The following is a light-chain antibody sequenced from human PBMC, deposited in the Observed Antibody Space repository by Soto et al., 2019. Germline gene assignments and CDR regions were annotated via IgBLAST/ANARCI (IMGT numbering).Light chain of an antibody. Sequence: IVMTQSPATLSSFPGDRVTLSCRASQYINTRLAWYQHRPGQAPRLLIYQTSLRAAGIPARFSASGSGTDFTLTISDVQPEDFALYYCHQRRSWPRTFGQGTKVDVK. CDR3: HQRRSWPRT. J-gene: IGKJ1*01. CDR1: QYINTR. V-gene: IGKV3-11*01. CDR2: QTS.